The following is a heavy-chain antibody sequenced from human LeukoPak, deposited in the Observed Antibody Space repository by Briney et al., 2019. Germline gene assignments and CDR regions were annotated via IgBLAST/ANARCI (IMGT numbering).Heavy chain of an antibody. CDR3: ARMAMDPAMVTNFFDL. CDR2: IHPSGGST. D-gene: IGHD5-18*01. J-gene: IGHJ4*02. Sequence: GGSVKISCKASGYTFTDYYMYWVRQAPGQGPECMGVIHPSGGSTTYAQKFQGRVTLTKDTATSTVYIELSSLRSDDTAVYYCARMAMDPAMVTNFFDLWGQGTLLTVSA. V-gene: IGHV1-46*01. CDR1: GYTFTDYY.